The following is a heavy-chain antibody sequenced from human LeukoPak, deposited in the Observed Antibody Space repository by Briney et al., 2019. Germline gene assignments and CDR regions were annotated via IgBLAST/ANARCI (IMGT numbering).Heavy chain of an antibody. J-gene: IGHJ4*02. CDR2: INHSGST. V-gene: IGHV4-34*01. CDR3: ARGVPYYYDSSGYPDPPYYLDY. D-gene: IGHD3-22*01. CDR1: GGSFSGYY. Sequence: SETLSLTCAVYGGSFSGYYWSWIRQPPGKGLEWIGEINHSGSTNYNPSLKSRVTISVDTSKNQFSLKLSSVTAADTAVYYCARGVPYYYDSSGYPDPPYYLDYWGQGTLVTVSS.